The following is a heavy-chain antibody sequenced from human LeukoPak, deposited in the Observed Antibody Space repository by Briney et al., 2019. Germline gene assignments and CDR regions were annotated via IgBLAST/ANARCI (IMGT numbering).Heavy chain of an antibody. CDR2: ISYDGSGK. V-gene: IGHV3-30*04. D-gene: IGHD4-17*01. CDR1: GFVFSNHV. CDR3: AKESRGVTTVPPDY. Sequence: GGSLRLSCVGAGFVFSNHVIHWVRQAPGQGLEWVSMISYDGSGKHYADSVKGRFTISRDNSKNTLYLQMNSLRAEDTAVYYCAKESRGVTTVPPDYWGQGTLVTVSS. J-gene: IGHJ4*02.